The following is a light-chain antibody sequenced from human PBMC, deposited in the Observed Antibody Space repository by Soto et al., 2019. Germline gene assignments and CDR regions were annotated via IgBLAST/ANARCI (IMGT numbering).Light chain of an antibody. CDR2: DAS. J-gene: IGKJ1*01. CDR3: QVRDVWPT. V-gene: IGKV3-11*01. CDR1: QSVSTS. Sequence: IVLTQSPATLSLSPGERAALSCRASQSVSTSLAWYQHKPGQAPRLIIYDASKRAPGIPARFSGSGSGTDFTLTIGSPEPEDFAVYYCQVRDVWPTFGQGT.